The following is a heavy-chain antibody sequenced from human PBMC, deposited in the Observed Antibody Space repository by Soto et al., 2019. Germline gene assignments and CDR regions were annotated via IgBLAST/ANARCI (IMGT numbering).Heavy chain of an antibody. Sequence: PGGSLRLSCAASGFTVSSNYMSWVRQAPGKGLEWIGYIYYNGGTNYNPSLKSRVSMSIDTSKNQFSLKLSSVAAADTAVYYCARGGRISTNFAYWGQGT. V-gene: IGHV4-59*02. CDR3: ARGGRISTNFAY. CDR1: GFTVSSNY. CDR2: IYYNGGT. J-gene: IGHJ4*02. D-gene: IGHD3-16*01.